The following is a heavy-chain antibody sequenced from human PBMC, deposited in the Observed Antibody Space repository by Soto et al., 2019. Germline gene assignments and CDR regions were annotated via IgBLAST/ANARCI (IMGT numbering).Heavy chain of an antibody. V-gene: IGHV4-34*01. Sequence: QVQLQQWGAGLLKPSETLSLTCAVYGGSFSGYYWGWIRQPPGKGLEWIGEINHSGSTNYNPSLKSRVTISVDTSKNQFSLKLSSVTAADTAVYYCARGRPILTNWALDYWGQGTLVTVSS. CDR2: INHSGST. D-gene: IGHD7-27*01. J-gene: IGHJ4*02. CDR3: ARGRPILTNWALDY. CDR1: GGSFSGYY.